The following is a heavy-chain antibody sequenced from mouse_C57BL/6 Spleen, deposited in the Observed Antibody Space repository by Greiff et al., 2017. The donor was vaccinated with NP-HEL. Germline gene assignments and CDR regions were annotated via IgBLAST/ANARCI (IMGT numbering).Heavy chain of an antibody. J-gene: IGHJ2*01. V-gene: IGHV1-69*01. CDR2: IDPSDSYT. D-gene: IGHD1-1*01. CDR3: ARSAITTVVFDY. Sequence: QVQLQQPGAELVMPGASVKLSCKASGYTFTSYWMHWVKQRPGQGLEWIGEIDPSDSYTNYNQKFKGKSTLTVDKSSSTAYMQLSSLTSEDSAVYYCARSAITTVVFDYWGQGTTLTVSS. CDR1: GYTFTSYW.